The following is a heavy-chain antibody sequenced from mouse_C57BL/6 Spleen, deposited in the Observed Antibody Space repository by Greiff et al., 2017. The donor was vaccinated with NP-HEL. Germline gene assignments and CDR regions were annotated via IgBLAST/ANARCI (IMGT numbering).Heavy chain of an antibody. CDR3: ARSTYYSNYVNWYFDV. CDR2: IRNKANGYTT. CDR1: GFTFTDYY. D-gene: IGHD2-5*01. J-gene: IGHJ1*03. V-gene: IGHV7-3*01. Sequence: EVKVVESGGGLVQPGGSLSLSCAASGFTFTDYYMSWVRQPPGKALEWLGFIRNKANGYTTEYSASVKGRFTISRDNSQSILYLQMNALRAEDSATYYCARSTYYSNYVNWYFDVWGTGTTVTVSS.